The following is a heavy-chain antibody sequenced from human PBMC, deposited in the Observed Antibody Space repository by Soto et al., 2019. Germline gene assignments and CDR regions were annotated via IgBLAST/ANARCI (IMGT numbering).Heavy chain of an antibody. CDR2: IMPLFGIP. Sequence: SVKVPCKASGGTFSSYGISWVRQAPGQGLEWMGGIMPLFGIPKYAQKFQGRVTITADKSTSKVYMELSSLRSEDTAVYYCATSVQSGYRIAAAGTLYWAFEFWGPGTLVTV. CDR1: GGTFSSYG. V-gene: IGHV1-69*10. CDR3: ATSVQSGYRIAAAGTLYWAFEF. J-gene: IGHJ4*02. D-gene: IGHD6-13*01.